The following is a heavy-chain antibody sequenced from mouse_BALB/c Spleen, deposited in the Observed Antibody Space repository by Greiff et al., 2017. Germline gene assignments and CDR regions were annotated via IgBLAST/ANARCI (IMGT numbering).Heavy chain of an antibody. CDR2: IYPGDGDT. CDR1: GYAFSSSW. Sequence: QVQLQQSGPELVKPGASVKISCKASGYAFSSSWMNWVKQRPGQGLEWIGRIYPGDGDTNYNGKFKGKATLTADKSSSTAYMQLSSLTSVDSAVYFCARSDGYYLSPYAMDYWGQGTSVTVSS. V-gene: IGHV1-82*01. J-gene: IGHJ4*01. D-gene: IGHD2-3*01. CDR3: ARSDGYYLSPYAMDY.